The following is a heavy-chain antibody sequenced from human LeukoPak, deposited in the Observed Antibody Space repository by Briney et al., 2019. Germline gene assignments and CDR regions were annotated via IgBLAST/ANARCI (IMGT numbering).Heavy chain of an antibody. Sequence: GGSLRLSCAASGFTFNSYAMHWVRQAPGKGLEWVAVISYDGSNKYYADSVKGRFTISRDNSKNTLYLQMNSLRAEDTAVYYCAREWGDYDILTGYSRDAFDIWGQGTMVTVSS. CDR1: GFTFNSYA. J-gene: IGHJ3*02. CDR3: AREWGDYDILTGYSRDAFDI. CDR2: ISYDGSNK. V-gene: IGHV3-30*04. D-gene: IGHD3-9*01.